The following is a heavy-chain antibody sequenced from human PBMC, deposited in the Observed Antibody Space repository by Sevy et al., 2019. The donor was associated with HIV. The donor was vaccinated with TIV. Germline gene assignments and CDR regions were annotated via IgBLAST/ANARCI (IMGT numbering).Heavy chain of an antibody. CDR2: IYYSGST. Sequence: SETLSLTCTVSGDSISSSNFYWGWIRQPPGKGLEWIASIYYSGSTYYNPSLKSRVTISVDTSKDQFSLKLRSVTAADTAVYYCARLFDDSSGPPSDYWGQGTLVTVSS. D-gene: IGHD3-22*01. J-gene: IGHJ4*02. V-gene: IGHV4-39*01. CDR3: ARLFDDSSGPPSDY. CDR1: GDSISSSNFY.